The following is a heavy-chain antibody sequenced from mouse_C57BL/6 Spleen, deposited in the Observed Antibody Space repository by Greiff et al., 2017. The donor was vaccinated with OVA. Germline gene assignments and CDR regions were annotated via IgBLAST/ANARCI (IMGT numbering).Heavy chain of an antibody. J-gene: IGHJ2*01. CDR2: IDPSDSYT. CDR1: GYTFTSYW. D-gene: IGHD3-2*02. CDR3: ARSDSSGLDY. Sequence: QVQLQQSGAELVKPGASVKLSCKASGYTFTSYWMQWVKQRPGQGLEWIGEIDPSDSYTNYNQKFKGKATLTVDTSSSTAYMQLSSLTSEDSAVYYCARSDSSGLDYWGQGTTLTVSS. V-gene: IGHV1-50*01.